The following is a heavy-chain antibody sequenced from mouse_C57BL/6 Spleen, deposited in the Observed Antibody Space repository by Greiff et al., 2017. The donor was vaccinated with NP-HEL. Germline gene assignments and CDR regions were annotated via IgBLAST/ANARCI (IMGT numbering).Heavy chain of an antibody. CDR1: GFTFSSYA. CDR2: ISDGGSYT. J-gene: IGHJ2*01. D-gene: IGHD2-2*01. V-gene: IGHV5-4*01. Sequence: VQLKESGGGLVKPGGSLKLSCAASGFTFSSYAMSWVRQTPEKRLEWVATISDGGSYTYYPDNVKGRFTISRDNAKNNLYLQMSHLKSEDTAMDYCASAPDWLGFDYWGQGTTLTVSS. CDR3: ASAPDWLGFDY.